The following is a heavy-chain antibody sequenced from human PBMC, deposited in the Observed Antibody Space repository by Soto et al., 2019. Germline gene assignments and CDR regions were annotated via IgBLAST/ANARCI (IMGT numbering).Heavy chain of an antibody. D-gene: IGHD3-22*01. Sequence: EVQLVESGGGLVKPGGSLRRSCAASGFTFSNAWMSWVRQAPGKWLEWVGRIKSKTDGGTTDYAAPVKGRFTISRADSKNTLYLQMNSLKTADPAVYYCTTDQVTMIGFIAYWGKGTLVTVSS. J-gene: IGHJ4*02. V-gene: IGHV3-15*01. CDR3: TTDQVTMIGFIAY. CDR1: GFTFSNAW. CDR2: IKSKTDGGTT.